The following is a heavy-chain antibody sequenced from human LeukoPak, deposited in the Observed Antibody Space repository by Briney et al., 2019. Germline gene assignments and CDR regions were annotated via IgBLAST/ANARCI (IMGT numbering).Heavy chain of an antibody. V-gene: IGHV3-23*01. CDR3: AKVRFRFYDSSGQHFDY. D-gene: IGHD3-22*01. CDR2: ISGSGGST. J-gene: IGHJ4*02. CDR1: GFTFSSYA. Sequence: GWSLRLSCAASGFTFSSYAMSWVRQAPGKGLEWVSAISGSGGSTYYADSVKGRFTISRDNSKNTLYLQMNSLRAEDTAVYYCAKVRFRFYDSSGQHFDYWGQGTLVTVSS.